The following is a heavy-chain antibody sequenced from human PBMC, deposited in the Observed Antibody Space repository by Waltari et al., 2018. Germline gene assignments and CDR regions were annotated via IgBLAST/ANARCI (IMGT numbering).Heavy chain of an antibody. D-gene: IGHD3-22*01. Sequence: DEHLLESGGGLAQPGGSLRLSCAASGFKFISYAMSWVRQAPGKGLEWVSGISDSGVITKYADSVKGRFTVSRDNSKNTVFLHLNSLRAEDTAFYYCARHLYSIDYLELAKWGQGTLVTVSS. CDR1: GFKFISYA. CDR2: ISDSGVIT. CDR3: ARHLYSIDYLELAK. V-gene: IGHV3-23*01. J-gene: IGHJ4*02.